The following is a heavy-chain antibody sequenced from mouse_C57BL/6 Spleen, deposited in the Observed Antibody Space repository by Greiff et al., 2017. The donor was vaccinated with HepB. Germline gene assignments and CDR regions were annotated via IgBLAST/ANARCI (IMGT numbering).Heavy chain of an antibody. J-gene: IGHJ4*01. V-gene: IGHV1-63*01. D-gene: IGHD1-1*01. Sequence: QVQLKESGAELVRPGTSVKMSCKASGYTFTNYWIGWAKQRPGHGLEWIGDIYPGGGYTNYNEKFKGKATLTADKSSSTAYMQFSSLTSEDSAIYYCARWGLFDYYGSSLYAMDYWGQGTSVTVSS. CDR2: IYPGGGYT. CDR3: ARWGLFDYYGSSLYAMDY. CDR1: GYTFTNYW.